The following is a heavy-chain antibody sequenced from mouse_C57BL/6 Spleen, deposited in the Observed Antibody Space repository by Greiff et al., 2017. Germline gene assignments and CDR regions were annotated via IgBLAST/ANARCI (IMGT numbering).Heavy chain of an antibody. CDR2: IHPNSGST. CDR3: ASPSTVVATGGYFDV. J-gene: IGHJ1*03. V-gene: IGHV1-64*01. D-gene: IGHD1-1*01. Sequence: QVQLQQPGAELVKPGASVKLSCKASGYTFTSYWMHWVKQRPGQGLEWIGMIHPNSGSTNYNEKFKSKATLTVDKSSSTAYMQLSSLTSEDSAVYYCASPSTVVATGGYFDVWGTGTTVTVSS. CDR1: GYTFTSYW.